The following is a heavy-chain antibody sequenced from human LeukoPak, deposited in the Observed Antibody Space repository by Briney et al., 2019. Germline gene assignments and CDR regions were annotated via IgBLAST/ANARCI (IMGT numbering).Heavy chain of an antibody. CDR2: IYTSGST. CDR1: GGSISTYY. D-gene: IGHD2-21*02. CDR3: ARVRVTDSSEPFDY. J-gene: IGHJ4*02. Sequence: SETLSLTCTVSGGSISTYYWSWIRQPAGKGLEWIGRIYTSGSTNYNPSLKSRVTMSVDTSKNQFPLKLSSVTAADTAVYYCARVRVTDSSEPFDYWGQGTLVTVSS. V-gene: IGHV4-4*07.